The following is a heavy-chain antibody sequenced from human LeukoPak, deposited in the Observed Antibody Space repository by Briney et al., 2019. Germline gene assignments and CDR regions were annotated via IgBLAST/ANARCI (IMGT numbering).Heavy chain of an antibody. J-gene: IGHJ6*02. CDR2: ISSSGSTI. CDR3: ARVTPGPKLRENYYYGMDV. Sequence: KPGGSLRLSCAASGFTFSDYYMSWIRQAPGKGLEWVSYISSSGSTIYYADSVKGRFTISRDNAKNSLYLQMNSLRAEDTAVYYCARVTPGPKLRENYYYGMDVWGQGTTVTVSS. D-gene: IGHD5-24*01. V-gene: IGHV3-11*01. CDR1: GFTFSDYY.